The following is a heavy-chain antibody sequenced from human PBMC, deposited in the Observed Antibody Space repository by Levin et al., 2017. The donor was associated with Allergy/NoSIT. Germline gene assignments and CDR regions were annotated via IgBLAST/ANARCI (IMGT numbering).Heavy chain of an antibody. V-gene: IGHV4-39*01. CDR2: IYYSGST. CDR1: GGSISSSSYY. J-gene: IGHJ4*02. Sequence: SETLSLTCTVSGGSISSSSYYWGWIRQPPGKGLEWIGSIYYSGSTYYNPSLKSRVTISVDTSKNQFSLKLSSVTAADTAVYYCATRGGGRYFDWTDYWGQGTLVTVSS. D-gene: IGHD3-9*01. CDR3: ATRGGGRYFDWTDY.